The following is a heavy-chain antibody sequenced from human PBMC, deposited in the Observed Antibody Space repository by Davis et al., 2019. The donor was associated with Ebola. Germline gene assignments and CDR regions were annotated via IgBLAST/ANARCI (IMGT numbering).Heavy chain of an antibody. D-gene: IGHD6-19*01. V-gene: IGHV3-21*01. Sequence: GGSLRLSCAASGFTFSSYSMNWVRQAPGKGLEWVSSISSSSSYIYYADSVKGRFTISRDNAKNSLYLQMNSLRAEDTAVYYCARDVSGWYGDYYYYYGMDVWGQGTTVTVSS. CDR2: ISSSSSYI. J-gene: IGHJ6*02. CDR1: GFTFSSYS. CDR3: ARDVSGWYGDYYYYYGMDV.